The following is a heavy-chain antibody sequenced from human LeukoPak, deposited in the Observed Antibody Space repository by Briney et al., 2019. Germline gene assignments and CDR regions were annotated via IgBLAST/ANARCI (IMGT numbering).Heavy chain of an antibody. CDR2: ISDDGTYT. D-gene: IGHD2-21*01. J-gene: IGHJ4*02. CDR3: ARFGISWGSAY. CDR1: GFSFSRHW. Sequence: GGSLRLSCAASGFSFSRHWMHWVRQAPGKGLVWVSRISDDGTYTANVDSVEGRFTISRDNVRNTLYLHMNSPRAEDTAVYYCARFGISWGSAYWGQGTLVTVSS. V-gene: IGHV3-74*03.